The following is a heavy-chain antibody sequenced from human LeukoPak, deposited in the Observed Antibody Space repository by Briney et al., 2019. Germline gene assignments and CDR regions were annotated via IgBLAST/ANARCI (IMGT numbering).Heavy chain of an antibody. CDR1: GFTFSDAW. CDR2: IKSKTDGGTT. J-gene: IGHJ3*02. Sequence: GGSLRLSCAASGFTFSDAWMNWVRQAPGKGLGWIGRIKSKTDGGTTRYAAPVKGRFTISRDDSKNTVYLQMNSLKTEDTAVYYCTTSLSSSGAAAFDIWGQGTMVTVSS. CDR3: TTSLSSSGAAAFDI. V-gene: IGHV3-15*01. D-gene: IGHD6-6*01.